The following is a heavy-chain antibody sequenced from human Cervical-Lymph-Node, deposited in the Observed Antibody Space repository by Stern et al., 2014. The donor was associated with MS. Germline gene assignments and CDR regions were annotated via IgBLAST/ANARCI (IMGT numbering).Heavy chain of an antibody. CDR2: IYYSGST. D-gene: IGHD6-13*01. Sequence: QLQLQESGPGLVKPSETLSLTCTVSGGSISSYYWSWIRQPPGKGLEWIGDIYYSGSTNYNPSLKSRVTISVDTSKNQFSLKLSSVTAADTAVYYCARDQGTAAAAGTRWFDTWGQGTLVTVSS. CDR3: ARDQGTAAAAGTRWFDT. J-gene: IGHJ5*02. V-gene: IGHV4-59*01. CDR1: GGSISSYY.